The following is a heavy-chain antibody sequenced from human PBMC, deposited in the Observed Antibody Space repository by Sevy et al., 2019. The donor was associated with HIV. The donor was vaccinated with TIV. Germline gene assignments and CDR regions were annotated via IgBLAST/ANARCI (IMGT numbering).Heavy chain of an antibody. CDR1: GFTFSRYW. Sequence: GGSLRLSCAASGFTFSRYWMHWVRQAPGKGLVWVSRIKSDGSSTSYADAVKGRFTISRENAKNTLYLQMNSLRAEDTAVYYCARDLSPGSGWYTAGGFDYWGQGTLVTVSS. CDR2: IKSDGSST. CDR3: ARDLSPGSGWYTAGGFDY. J-gene: IGHJ4*02. V-gene: IGHV3-74*01. D-gene: IGHD6-19*01.